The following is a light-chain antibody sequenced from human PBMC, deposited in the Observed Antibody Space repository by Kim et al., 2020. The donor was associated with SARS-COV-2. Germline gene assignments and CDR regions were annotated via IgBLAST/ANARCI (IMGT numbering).Light chain of an antibody. CDR3: QKYDSAPWT. CDR2: AAS. CDR1: QDFSRS. V-gene: IGKV1-27*01. J-gene: IGKJ1*01. Sequence: ASVGDGVTITFRASQDFSRSLAWFQPRPGTVPNLLIYAASTLQSGVPSRFSGSGSWTEFALTISSLQPEDVATYYCQKYDSAPWTFGPGTRVDIK.